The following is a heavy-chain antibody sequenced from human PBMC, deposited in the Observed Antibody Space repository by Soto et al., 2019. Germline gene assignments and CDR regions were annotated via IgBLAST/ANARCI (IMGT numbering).Heavy chain of an antibody. J-gene: IGHJ4*02. D-gene: IGHD3-3*01. Sequence: EVQLVESGGGLVQPGGSLRLSCAASGFTFSSYWMHWVRQAPGKGLVWVSRINSDGSSTSYADSVKGRFTISRDNAKNTLYLQMNSLRAEYTALYYCVISDFWSGYYDYWGQGTLVTVSS. CDR2: INSDGSST. V-gene: IGHV3-74*01. CDR3: VISDFWSGYYDY. CDR1: GFTFSSYW.